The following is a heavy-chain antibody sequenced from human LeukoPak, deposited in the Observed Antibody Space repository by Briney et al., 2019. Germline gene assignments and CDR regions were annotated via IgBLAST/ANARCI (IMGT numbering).Heavy chain of an antibody. CDR2: IYYSGST. CDR1: GSSISSGGYY. J-gene: IGHJ4*02. V-gene: IGHV4-31*03. D-gene: IGHD6-13*01. CDR3: ARGVAAAEYYFDY. Sequence: SETLSLTCTVSGSSISSGGYYWSWIRQHPGKGLEWIGYIYYSGSTYYNPSLKSRVTISVDTSKNQFSLKLSSVTAADTAVYYCARGVAAAEYYFDYWGQGTLVTVSS.